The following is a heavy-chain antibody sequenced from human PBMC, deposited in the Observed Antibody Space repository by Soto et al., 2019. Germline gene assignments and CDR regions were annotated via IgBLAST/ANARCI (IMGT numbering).Heavy chain of an antibody. D-gene: IGHD6-19*01. CDR2: IGTAGDT. CDR3: ARGDNSGWSAFDV. Sequence: GGSLRLSCVASGFTFSTYDMHLVRQDAGKGLEWVSSIGTAGDTYYPDSVKGRFTISRENAKSSLYLQMNSLRAGDTAVYYCARGDNSGWSAFDVWGQGTMVTVSS. V-gene: IGHV3-13*01. CDR1: GFTFSTYD. J-gene: IGHJ3*01.